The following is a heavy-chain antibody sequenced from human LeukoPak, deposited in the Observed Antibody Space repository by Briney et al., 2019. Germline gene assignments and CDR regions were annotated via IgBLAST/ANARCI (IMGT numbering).Heavy chain of an antibody. CDR3: ARGIPAATPGGFDY. CDR1: GYTFTNYV. Sequence: ASVKVSCKASGYTFTNYVMHWVRQAPGQGLEWMGWINAGYGNTKYSQKFQGRVTISRDTSASTAYMELSSLRSEDTAVYYCARGIPAATPGGFDYWGQGTLVTVSS. J-gene: IGHJ4*02. V-gene: IGHV1-3*01. CDR2: INAGYGNT. D-gene: IGHD2-15*01.